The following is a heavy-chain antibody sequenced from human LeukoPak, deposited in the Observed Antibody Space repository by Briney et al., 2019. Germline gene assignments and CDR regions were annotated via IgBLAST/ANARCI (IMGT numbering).Heavy chain of an antibody. J-gene: IGHJ4*02. CDR1: GYTFTSYG. D-gene: IGHD3-9*01. CDR2: INPNSGGT. CDR3: ARAYSGKILTTDY. Sequence: GASVKVSCKASGYTFTSYGISWVRQAPGQGLEWMGWINPNSGGTNYAQKFQGRVTMTRDTSISTAYMELSRLRSDDTAVYYCARAYSGKILTTDYWGQGTLVTVSS. V-gene: IGHV1-2*02.